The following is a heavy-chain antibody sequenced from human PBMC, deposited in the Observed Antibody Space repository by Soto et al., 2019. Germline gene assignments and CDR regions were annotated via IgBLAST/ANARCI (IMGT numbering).Heavy chain of an antibody. Sequence: PSETLSLTCAVYGGSFSGYYWSWIRQPPGKGLEWIGEINHSGSTNYNPSLKSRVTISVDTSKNQFSLKLSSVTAADTAVYYCARNWVVPAAMNVGTRGYGMDVWGQGTTVTVSS. J-gene: IGHJ6*02. CDR2: INHSGST. CDR1: GGSFSGYY. D-gene: IGHD2-2*01. CDR3: ARNWVVPAAMNVGTRGYGMDV. V-gene: IGHV4-34*01.